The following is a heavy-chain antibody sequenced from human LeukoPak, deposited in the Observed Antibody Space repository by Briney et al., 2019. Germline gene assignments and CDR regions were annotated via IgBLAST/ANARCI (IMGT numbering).Heavy chain of an antibody. V-gene: IGHV4-30-4*01. CDR2: IYYSGST. D-gene: IGHD3-3*01. J-gene: IGHJ5*02. Sequence: SQTLSLTCTVSGGSISSGDYYWSWIRQPPGKGLEWIGYIYYSGSTYYNPSLKSRVTISVDTSKNQFSPKLSSVTAADTAVYYCARAFGYYDFWSGYYFRWFDPWGQGTLVTVSS. CDR1: GGSISSGDYY. CDR3: ARAFGYYDFWSGYYFRWFDP.